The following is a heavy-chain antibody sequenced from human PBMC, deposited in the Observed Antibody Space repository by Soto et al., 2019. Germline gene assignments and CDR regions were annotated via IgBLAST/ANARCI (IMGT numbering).Heavy chain of an antibody. CDR3: ARGSSSWFGQNWFDP. CDR2: IWPGDSDT. J-gene: IGHJ5*02. D-gene: IGHD6-13*01. Sequence: GESLKISCKGSGYTFTTYWIGWMRQMPGKGLEWMGIIWPGDSDTRYSPSFQGQVTISADKSISTAYLQWSSLKASDTAMYYCARGSSSWFGQNWFDPWGQGTLVTVSS. V-gene: IGHV5-51*01. CDR1: GYTFTTYW.